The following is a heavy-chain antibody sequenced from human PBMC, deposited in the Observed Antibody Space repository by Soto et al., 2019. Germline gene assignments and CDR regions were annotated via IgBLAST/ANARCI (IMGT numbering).Heavy chain of an antibody. V-gene: IGHV1-69*13. D-gene: IGHD5-18*01. Sequence: SVTVSCQASVGTFSSYVISWVRPAPGQGLEWMGGINPSFGTAHYPHELQDRVTLTADESRSKADMALSGLTAEDTAVDYCATRYSYGYVGDYYGMDVWGQGTTVTVSS. CDR1: VGTFSSYV. J-gene: IGHJ6*02. CDR2: INPSFGTA. CDR3: ATRYSYGYVGDYYGMDV.